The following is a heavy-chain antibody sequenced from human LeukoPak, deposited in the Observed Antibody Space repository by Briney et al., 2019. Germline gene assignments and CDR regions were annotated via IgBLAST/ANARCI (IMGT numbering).Heavy chain of an antibody. CDR3: ARDRGDCSGGSCYLDY. D-gene: IGHD2-15*01. CDR1: GGSISSSNW. Sequence: SETLSLTCAVSGGSISSSNWWSWVRQPPGKGLEWIGEIYHSGSTNYNPSLKSRVTMSVDKSKNQFSLKLSSVTAADTAVYYCARDRGDCSGGSCYLDYWGQGTLVTVSS. V-gene: IGHV4-4*02. CDR2: IYHSGST. J-gene: IGHJ4*02.